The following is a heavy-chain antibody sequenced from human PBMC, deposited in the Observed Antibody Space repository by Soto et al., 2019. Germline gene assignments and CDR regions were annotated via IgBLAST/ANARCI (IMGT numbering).Heavy chain of an antibody. Sequence: EVQLLESGGGLVQHGGSLRLSCAASGFTFSSYAMSWVRQAPGKGLVWFSAISGSGGSTYYADSVKGRFTISRDNSKNTLYLQINSLRDEDTAVYYCAKDLKYYGTGDNYFDYWGQGTLVTVSS. CDR2: ISGSGGST. V-gene: IGHV3-23*01. CDR1: GFTFSSYA. D-gene: IGHD3-10*01. J-gene: IGHJ4*02. CDR3: AKDLKYYGTGDNYFDY.